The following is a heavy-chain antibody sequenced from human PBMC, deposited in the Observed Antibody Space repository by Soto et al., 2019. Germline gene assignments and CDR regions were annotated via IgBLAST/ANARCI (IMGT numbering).Heavy chain of an antibody. D-gene: IGHD6-6*01. V-gene: IGHV1-2*02. J-gene: IGHJ6*02. Sequence: ASVKVSCKASGYTFTGYYMHWVRQAPGQGLEWMGWINPNSGGTNYAQKFQGRVTMTRDTSISTAYMELSRLRSDDTAVYYCARDRMRRDSSSSRDYYYYYGMDVWGQGTTVTVSS. CDR1: GYTFTGYY. CDR2: INPNSGGT. CDR3: ARDRMRRDSSSSRDYYYYYGMDV.